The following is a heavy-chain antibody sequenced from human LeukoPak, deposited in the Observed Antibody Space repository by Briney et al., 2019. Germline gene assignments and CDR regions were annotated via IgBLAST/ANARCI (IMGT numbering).Heavy chain of an antibody. CDR3: AKGLSGDGYNWGIFDY. J-gene: IGHJ4*02. V-gene: IGHV3-43*02. Sequence: GGSLRLSCAASGFTFDDYAMHWVRQAPGKGLEWVSVISTDGGTTFYADSVKGRFTFSRDNNKNSLYLQMNSLRTEDTALYYCAKGLSGDGYNWGIFDYWGQGTLVTVSS. CDR1: GFTFDDYA. D-gene: IGHD5-24*01. CDR2: ISTDGGTT.